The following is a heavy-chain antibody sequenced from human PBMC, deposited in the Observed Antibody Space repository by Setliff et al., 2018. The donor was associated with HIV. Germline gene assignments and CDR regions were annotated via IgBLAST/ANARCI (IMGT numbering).Heavy chain of an antibody. D-gene: IGHD2-15*01. J-gene: IGHJ6*03. V-gene: IGHV3-30*02. CDR1: GFTFSGYG. Sequence: EGSLSLSCASSGFTFSGYGMYWVRQAPGKGLEWVAFIRYDGDNKYYADSVKGRFTISRDNSKHTRYLQMNSLRAKDAAVYYCAKACGYCSGGSCPGLMDVWGKGTTVTVSS. CDR2: IRYDGDNK. CDR3: AKACGYCSGGSCPGLMDV.